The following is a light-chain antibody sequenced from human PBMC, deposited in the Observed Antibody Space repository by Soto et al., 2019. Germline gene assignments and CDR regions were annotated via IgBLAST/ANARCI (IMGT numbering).Light chain of an antibody. Sequence: EVMMTQFPDTVSVTPGETVTLSCGASQSVRTNLAWYQQRPGQAPRLLIHYSSTRATDVPARFSGGGSGTNFTLAISSLQSEDFAVYFCQQYAYWPETFGQGTKVEIK. CDR2: YSS. CDR3: QQYAYWPET. J-gene: IGKJ1*01. V-gene: IGKV3D-15*01. CDR1: QSVRTN.